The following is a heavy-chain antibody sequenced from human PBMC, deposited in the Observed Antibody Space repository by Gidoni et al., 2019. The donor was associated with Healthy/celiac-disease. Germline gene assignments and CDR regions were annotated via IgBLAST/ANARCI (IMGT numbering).Heavy chain of an antibody. J-gene: IGHJ4*02. V-gene: IGHV3-15*07. Sequence: EVQLVESGGGLVKPGGSLRLSCAASGFTFSNAWMNWVRQAPGKGLEWVGRIKSKTDGGTTDYAAPVKGRFTISRDDSKNTLYLQMNSLKTEDTAVYYCTTATRGANYDFWSGYYHYWGQGTLVTVSS. CDR3: TTATRGANYDFWSGYYHY. D-gene: IGHD3-3*01. CDR2: IKSKTDGGTT. CDR1: GFTFSNAW.